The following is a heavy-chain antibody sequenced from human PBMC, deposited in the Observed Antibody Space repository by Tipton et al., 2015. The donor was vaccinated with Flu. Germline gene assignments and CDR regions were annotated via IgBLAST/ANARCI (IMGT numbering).Heavy chain of an antibody. V-gene: IGHV4-39*07. D-gene: IGHD2-15*01. CDR1: GGSISGTIYY. J-gene: IGHJ3*02. CDR3: ATGPCSGGSCYVKGAFDI. Sequence: GLVKPSETLSLTCTVSGGSISGTIYYWGWIRQPPEKGLEWIGRINTSGSTNYNPSLKSRVTMSVDTSKNHFSLKLSSVTAADTAVYYCATGPCSGGSCYVKGAFDIWGQGTMVTVSS. CDR2: INTSGST.